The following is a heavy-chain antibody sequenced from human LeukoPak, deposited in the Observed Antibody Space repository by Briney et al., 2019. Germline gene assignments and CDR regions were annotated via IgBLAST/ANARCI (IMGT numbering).Heavy chain of an antibody. CDR3: AKDGSGMAAVAGFDY. J-gene: IGHJ4*02. V-gene: IGHV3-30*02. CDR2: IRYDGSNK. CDR1: GFTFSSYS. D-gene: IGHD6-19*01. Sequence: GGSLRLSCAASGFTFSSYSMHWVRQAPGKGLEWVAFIRYDGSNKYYADSVKGRFTISRDNSKNTMYLQMNSLRAEDTAVYYCAKDGSGMAAVAGFDYWGQGTLVTVSS.